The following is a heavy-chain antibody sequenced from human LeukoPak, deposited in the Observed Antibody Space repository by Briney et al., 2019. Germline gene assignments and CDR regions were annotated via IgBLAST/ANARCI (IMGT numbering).Heavy chain of an antibody. CDR1: GFTFSSYS. J-gene: IGHJ5*02. CDR2: ISSSSSTI. D-gene: IGHD3-3*01. Sequence: GGSLRLSCAASGFTFSSYSMNWVRQAPGKGLEWVSYISSSSSTIYYADSVKGRFTISRDNAKNSLYLQMNSLRAEDTAVYYCASSGWYYDFWSGLNWFDPWGQGTLVTVSS. V-gene: IGHV3-48*04. CDR3: ASSGWYYDFWSGLNWFDP.